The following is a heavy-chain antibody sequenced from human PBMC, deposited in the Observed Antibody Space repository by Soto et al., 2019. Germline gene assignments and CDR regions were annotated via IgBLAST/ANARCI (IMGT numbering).Heavy chain of an antibody. V-gene: IGHV4-34*01. CDR3: ASLIVAAGYNWFDP. J-gene: IGHJ5*02. D-gene: IGHD6-13*01. CDR1: GGSFSGYY. Sequence: QVQPQQWGAGLLKPSETLSLTCAVYGGSFSGYYWSWIRQPPGKGLEWIGEINHSGSTNYNPSLKSRVTISVDTSKNQFSLKLSSVTAADTAVYYCASLIVAAGYNWFDPWGQGTLVTVSS. CDR2: INHSGST.